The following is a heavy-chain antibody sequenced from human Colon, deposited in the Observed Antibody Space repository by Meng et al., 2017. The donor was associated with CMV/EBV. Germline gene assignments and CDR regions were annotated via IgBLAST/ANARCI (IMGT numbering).Heavy chain of an antibody. CDR1: GFTFSRNA. CDR3: ARQVRNDGRFDH. D-gene: IGHD4-17*01. CDR2: ISYDGSNK. Sequence: GGSLRLSCAASGFTFSRNAMHWVRQAPGKGLERVAVISYDGSNKYYADSVKGRFTISRDNSKNTLYLQMNSLRPEDTAVYYCARQVRNDGRFDHWGLGTLVTVSS. V-gene: IGHV3-30-3*01. J-gene: IGHJ4*02.